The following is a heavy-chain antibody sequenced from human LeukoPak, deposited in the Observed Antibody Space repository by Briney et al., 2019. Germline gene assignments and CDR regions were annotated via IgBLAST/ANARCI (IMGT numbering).Heavy chain of an antibody. V-gene: IGHV1-69*13. CDR2: IIPIFGTA. D-gene: IGHD6-19*01. CDR3: ARFQNDGWYRPRGSNYYYYYGMDV. J-gene: IGHJ6*02. Sequence: SVKVSCKASGGTFSSYAISWARQAPGQGLEWMGGIIPIFGTANYAQKFQGRVTITADESTSTAYMELSSLRSEDTAVYYCARFQNDGWYRPRGSNYYYYYGMDVWGQGTTVTVSS. CDR1: GGTFSSYA.